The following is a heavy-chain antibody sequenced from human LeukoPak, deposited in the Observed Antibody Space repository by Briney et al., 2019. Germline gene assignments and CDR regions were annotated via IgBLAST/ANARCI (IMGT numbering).Heavy chain of an antibody. Sequence: ASVKVSCKASGYTFTSYGISWVRQAPGQGLEWMGWISAYNGNTNYAQKLQGRVTMTTDTSTSTAYMELRSLRSDDTAVYYCARDGIVGTAYCSSTSCYAGNWFDPWGQGTLVTVSS. CDR2: ISAYNGNT. J-gene: IGHJ5*02. CDR3: ARDGIVGTAYCSSTSCYAGNWFDP. D-gene: IGHD2-2*01. CDR1: GYTFTSYG. V-gene: IGHV1-18*01.